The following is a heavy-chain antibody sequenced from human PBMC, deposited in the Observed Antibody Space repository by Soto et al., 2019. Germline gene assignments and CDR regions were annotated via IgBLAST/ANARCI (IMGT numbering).Heavy chain of an antibody. CDR3: ARAYSGYATMDV. V-gene: IGHV4-59*01. CDR1: GGSISSYY. J-gene: IGHJ6*04. D-gene: IGHD5-12*01. CDR2: IYYSGST. Sequence: SETLSLTCTVSGGSISSYYWSWIRQPPGKGLEWIGYIYYSGSTNYNPSLKSRVTISVDTSKNQFSLKLSSVTAADTAVYYCARAYSGYATMDVWGKGTTVPVSS.